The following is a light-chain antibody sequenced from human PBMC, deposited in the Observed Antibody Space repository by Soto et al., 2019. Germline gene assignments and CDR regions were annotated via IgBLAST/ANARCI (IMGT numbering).Light chain of an antibody. Sequence: EVVLTQSPATLSVSPGDRATLSCRASQSVSRNLAWYQQKPGQAPRLLIYGASTRTTGVPARLSGSGSATEFTLFISSLQSEDVAVYYCQQYGDWPPETFGQGTKLEI. J-gene: IGKJ2*01. CDR3: QQYGDWPPET. CDR2: GAS. V-gene: IGKV3-15*01. CDR1: QSVSRN.